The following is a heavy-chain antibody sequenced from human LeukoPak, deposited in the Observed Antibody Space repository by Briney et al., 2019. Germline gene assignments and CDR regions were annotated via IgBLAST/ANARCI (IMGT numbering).Heavy chain of an antibody. CDR1: GFPLRSYA. V-gene: IGHV3-30-3*01. Sequence: GRSLRLPCAASGFPLRSYAMPWVPQAPGKGLEWVAVISYDGSNKYYADSVKGRFTISRDNSKNTLYLQMNSLRAEDTAVYYCARGPRPTMIVATDYWGQGTLVTVSS. J-gene: IGHJ4*02. CDR3: ARGPRPTMIVATDY. CDR2: ISYDGSNK. D-gene: IGHD3-22*01.